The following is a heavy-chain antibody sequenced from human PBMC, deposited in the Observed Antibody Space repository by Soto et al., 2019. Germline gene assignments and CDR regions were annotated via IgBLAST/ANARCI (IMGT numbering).Heavy chain of an antibody. D-gene: IGHD6-19*01. CDR2: ISYDGSNK. V-gene: IGHV3-30*18. CDR1: GFTFSSYG. Sequence: GGSLRLSCAASGFTFSSYGMHWVRQAPGKGLEWVAVISYDGSNKYYADSVKGRFTISRDNSKNTLYLQMNSLRAEDTAVYYCAKDRMWEQWRGPHDAFEIWGQGTKVTVSS. J-gene: IGHJ3*02. CDR3: AKDRMWEQWRGPHDAFEI.